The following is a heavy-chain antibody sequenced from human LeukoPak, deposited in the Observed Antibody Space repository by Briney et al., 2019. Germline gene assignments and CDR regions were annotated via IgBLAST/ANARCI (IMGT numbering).Heavy chain of an antibody. CDR2: TYYRTKWYN. CDR3: TRGFTGTYYYYYGMDV. D-gene: IGHD1-1*01. J-gene: IGHJ6*02. Sequence: SQTLSLTCAISGDSVSNNSAAWNWLRQSPSRGLEWLGRTYYRTKWYNDDVVSVKSRIIINPDTSKNQFSLQLNSVTPEDTAVYYCTRGFTGTYYYYYGMDVWGQGTTVTVSS. CDR1: GDSVSNNSAA. V-gene: IGHV6-1*01.